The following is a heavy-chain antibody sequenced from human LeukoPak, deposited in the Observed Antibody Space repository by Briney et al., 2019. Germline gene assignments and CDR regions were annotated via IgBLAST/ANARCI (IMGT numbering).Heavy chain of an antibody. CDR1: GFTFRSYA. CDR3: ATFRWSDRALGY. D-gene: IGHD1-26*01. V-gene: IGHV3-23*01. Sequence: GGSLRRSCAASGFTFRSYAMSWVRQAPGKGLEWVSAISGDGTATFYADSVKGRFTTSRDNSKDTLWLQMNSLRAEDTAVYSCATFRWSDRALGYWGQGTLVTVSS. CDR2: ISGDGTAT. J-gene: IGHJ4*02.